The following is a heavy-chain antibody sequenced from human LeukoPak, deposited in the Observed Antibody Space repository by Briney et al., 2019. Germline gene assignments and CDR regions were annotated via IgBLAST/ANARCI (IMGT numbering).Heavy chain of an antibody. J-gene: IGHJ4*02. V-gene: IGHV4-59*08. CDR3: GRLNGGR. CDR1: GGFTIYY. CDR2: INYSGST. D-gene: IGHD7-27*01. Sequence: SEPLSLTCTVSGGFTIYYWSWIRQPPGKGLEWIGYINYSGSTSYNPSLKSRVTISVDTSRDQFSLKLTSVTAADTAVYYCGRLNGGRWGQGILVTVSS.